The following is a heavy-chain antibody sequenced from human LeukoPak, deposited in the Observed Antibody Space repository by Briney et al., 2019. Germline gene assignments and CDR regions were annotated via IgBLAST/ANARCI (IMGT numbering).Heavy chain of an antibody. CDR2: INHSGST. V-gene: IGHV4-34*01. CDR1: GGSFSGYY. Sequence: SETLSLTCAVYGGSFSGYYWSWIRQPPGKGLEWIGEINHSGSTNCNPSLKSRVTISVDTSKNQFSLKLSSVTAADTAVYYCARAMVGWHYMDVWGKGTTVTVSS. J-gene: IGHJ6*03. D-gene: IGHD2-15*01. CDR3: ARAMVGWHYMDV.